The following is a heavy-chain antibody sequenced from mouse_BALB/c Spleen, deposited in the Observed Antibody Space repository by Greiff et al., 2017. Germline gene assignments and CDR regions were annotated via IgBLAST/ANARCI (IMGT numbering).Heavy chain of an antibody. CDR1: GFTFSSYG. V-gene: IGHV5-6*01. CDR2: ISSGGSYT. Sequence: EVKLQESGGDLVKPGGSLKLSCAASGFTFSSYGMSWVRQTPDKRLVWVATISSGGSYTYYPDSVKGRFTISRDNAKNTLHLQMSSLKSEDTAMYYCARHAPLGYSYYFDYWGQGTTLTVSS. CDR3: ARHAPLGYSYYFDY. J-gene: IGHJ2*01. D-gene: IGHD2-3*01.